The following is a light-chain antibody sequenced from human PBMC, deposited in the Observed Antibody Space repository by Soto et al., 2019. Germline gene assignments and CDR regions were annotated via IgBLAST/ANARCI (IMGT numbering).Light chain of an antibody. J-gene: IGLJ2*01. CDR3: SSYAGSNTDVV. CDR2: EVT. CDR1: SSDVGGY. V-gene: IGLV2-8*01. Sequence: QSALTQPPSASGSPGQSVTISCTGTSSDVGGYVSWYQQHPGTAPKPMIYEVTKRPSGVPDRFSGSKSGNTASLTVSRLQAENVADYYFSSYAGSNTDVVFGGGTKLTV.